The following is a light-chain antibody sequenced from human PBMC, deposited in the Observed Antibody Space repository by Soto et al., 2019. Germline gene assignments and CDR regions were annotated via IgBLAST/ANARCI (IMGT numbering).Light chain of an antibody. CDR3: SSFTSTNTVL. Sequence: QSALTQPASVSGSPGQSITISCTGTSSDVGGYNYVSWYQQHPGKAPKLMIYNVSNRPSGVSNRFSGSKSGNTASLTISGLQADDEGHYYCSSFTSTNTVLFGGGTTLTVL. V-gene: IGLV2-14*01. J-gene: IGLJ2*01. CDR1: SSDVGGYNY. CDR2: NVS.